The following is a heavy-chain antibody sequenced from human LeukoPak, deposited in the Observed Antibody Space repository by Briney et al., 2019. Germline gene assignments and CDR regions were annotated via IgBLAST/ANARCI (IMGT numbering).Heavy chain of an antibody. D-gene: IGHD3-3*01. V-gene: IGHV3-48*01. Sequence: GGSLRLSCTASGFTFSSFSMNWVRQAPGKGLEWISYITSSSGTTYYADSVKGRFTISRDNGKNSLYLQMNGLRAEDTAVYFCARGDGSITIFGVVTNLTPLLDYWGQGTLVTVSS. CDR1: GFTFSSFS. CDR3: ARGDGSITIFGVVTNLTPLLDY. J-gene: IGHJ4*02. CDR2: ITSSSGTT.